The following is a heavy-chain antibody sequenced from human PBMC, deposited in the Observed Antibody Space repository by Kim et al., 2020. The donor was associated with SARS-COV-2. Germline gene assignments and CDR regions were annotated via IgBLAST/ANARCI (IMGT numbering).Heavy chain of an antibody. Sequence: ASVKVSCKASGYTFTSYGISWVRQAPGQGLEWMGWISAYNGNTNYAQKLQGRVTMTTDTSTSTAYIELRSLRSDDTAVYYCARDLKTYCTNGVCNVAYWGQGTLVTVSS. CDR2: ISAYNGNT. V-gene: IGHV1-18*01. J-gene: IGHJ4*02. CDR1: GYTFTSYG. D-gene: IGHD2-8*01. CDR3: ARDLKTYCTNGVCNVAY.